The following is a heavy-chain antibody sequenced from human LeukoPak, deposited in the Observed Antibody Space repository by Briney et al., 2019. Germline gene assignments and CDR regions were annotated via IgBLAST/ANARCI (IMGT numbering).Heavy chain of an antibody. CDR3: AKNGAYTSSSIDY. J-gene: IGHJ4*02. Sequence: GSLRLSCAASEFTFSSYSMNWVRQAPGKGLEWVSYITNSGNSKSYADSVKGRFTISRDTSKNTLYLQMNSLRAEDTAVYYCAKNGAYTSSSIDYWGQGTLVTVSS. D-gene: IGHD6-6*01. CDR1: EFTFSSYS. V-gene: IGHV3-48*01. CDR2: ITNSGNSK.